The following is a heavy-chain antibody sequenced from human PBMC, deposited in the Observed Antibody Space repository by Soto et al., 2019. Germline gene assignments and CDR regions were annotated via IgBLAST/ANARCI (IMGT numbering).Heavy chain of an antibody. J-gene: IGHJ4*02. Sequence: GGSLRLSCAASGFAFSNYAMSWVHQSPGKGLEWISSLTGGGDNPHYAESVKGRFTISRDNSKSTLFLQINSLSDGDTAVYYCARGGSGWYTFDYWGQGTLVTVSS. V-gene: IGHV3-23*01. D-gene: IGHD6-19*01. CDR3: ARGGSGWYTFDY. CDR2: LTGGGDNP. CDR1: GFAFSNYA.